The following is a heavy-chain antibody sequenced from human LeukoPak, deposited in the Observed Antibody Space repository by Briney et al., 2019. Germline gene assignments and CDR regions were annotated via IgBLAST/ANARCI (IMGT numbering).Heavy chain of an antibody. CDR1: GFTLSSYE. Sequence: GGSLRLSCAASGFTLSSYEMNWVRQAPGKGLEWVSYISSSGSTIYYADSVKGRFTISRDNAKNSLYLQMNSLRAEDTAVYYCARGSGYDYVWGSYRPNDAFDIWGQGTMVTVSS. J-gene: IGHJ3*02. V-gene: IGHV3-48*03. CDR3: ARGSGYDYVWGSYRPNDAFDI. CDR2: ISSSGSTI. D-gene: IGHD3-16*02.